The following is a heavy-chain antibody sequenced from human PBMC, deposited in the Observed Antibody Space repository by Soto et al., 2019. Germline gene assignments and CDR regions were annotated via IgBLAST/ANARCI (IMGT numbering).Heavy chain of an antibody. D-gene: IGHD6-13*01. Sequence: QVQLVQSGAEVKKPGSSVKVSCKASGGTFSSYAISWVRQAPGQGLEWMGGIIPIFGTANYAQKFQGRVTITADESTSTAYMELSSLRSEDTAVDYCAMDPRIAAAGINSYYGMDVWGQGTTVNVSS. CDR1: GGTFSSYA. V-gene: IGHV1-69*01. J-gene: IGHJ6*02. CDR3: AMDPRIAAAGINSYYGMDV. CDR2: IIPIFGTA.